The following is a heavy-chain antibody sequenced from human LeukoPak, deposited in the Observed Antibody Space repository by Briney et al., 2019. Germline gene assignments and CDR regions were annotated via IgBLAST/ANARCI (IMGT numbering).Heavy chain of an antibody. D-gene: IGHD3-3*01. J-gene: IGHJ5*02. CDR2: ICTSGST. Sequence: AETLSLTCTVSGGSISSYYWSWIRQPAGKGLEWIGRICTSGSTNYNPSLKSRVTMSVDTCKNQFSLKLSSVTAADTAVYYCAREPTIFGSYNWFDPWGQGTLVTVSS. CDR3: AREPTIFGSYNWFDP. V-gene: IGHV4-4*07. CDR1: GGSISSYY.